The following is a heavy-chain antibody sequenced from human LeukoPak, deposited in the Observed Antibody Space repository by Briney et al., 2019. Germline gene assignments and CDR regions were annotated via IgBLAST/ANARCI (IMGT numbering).Heavy chain of an antibody. Sequence: ASVKVSCKASGYTFTDYYVHWVRQAPGQGLEWMGWINPNSGATYYTQKFQGRVTMTTDTSTGTAYMELRSLRSDDTAVYYCARVLAQWFDPWGQGTLVTVSS. CDR2: INPNSGAT. J-gene: IGHJ5*02. V-gene: IGHV1-2*02. CDR3: ARVLAQWFDP. CDR1: GYTFTDYY.